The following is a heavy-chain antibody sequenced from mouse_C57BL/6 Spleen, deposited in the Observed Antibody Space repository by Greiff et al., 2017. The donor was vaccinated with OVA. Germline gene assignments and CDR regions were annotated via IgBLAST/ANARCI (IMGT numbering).Heavy chain of an antibody. V-gene: IGHV2-2*01. Sequence: VKLVESGPGLVQPSQSLSITCTVSGFSLTSYGVHWVRQSPGKGLEWLGVIWSGGSTDYNAAFISRLSISKDNSKSQVFFKMNSLQADDTAIYYCARKAGDDGYYFDYWGQGTTLTVSS. CDR3: ARKAGDDGYYFDY. CDR2: IWSGGST. CDR1: GFSLTSYG. D-gene: IGHD2-3*01. J-gene: IGHJ2*01.